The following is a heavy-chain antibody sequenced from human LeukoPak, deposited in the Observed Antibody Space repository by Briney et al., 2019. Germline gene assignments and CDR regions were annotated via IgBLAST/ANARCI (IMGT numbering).Heavy chain of an antibody. D-gene: IGHD3-16*01. CDR2: IRHDGSEK. V-gene: IGHV3-7*05. Sequence: GGSLRLSCVASGFTFSGYWMAWVRQAPGRGLEWVVHIRHDGSEKNYVDPVKDRFTISRDNARNSLYLEMNSLRADDTAVYYCARDDYLGYWGQGTLVTVSS. CDR1: GFTFSGYW. J-gene: IGHJ4*02. CDR3: ARDDYLGY.